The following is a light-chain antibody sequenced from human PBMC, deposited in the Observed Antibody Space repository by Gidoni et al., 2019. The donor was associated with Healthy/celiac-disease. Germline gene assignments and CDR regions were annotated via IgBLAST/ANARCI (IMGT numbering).Light chain of an antibody. CDR3: QSYDSSLSGSYV. Sequence: QSVLTQPPSGSGAPGQRVTISCTGSSSNIGAGYDVHWYQQLPGTAPKLLIYGNSNRPSGVPDRFSGSKSGPSASLAITGLQAEDEADYYCQSYDSSLSGSYVFGTGTKVTVL. J-gene: IGLJ1*01. CDR2: GNS. V-gene: IGLV1-40*01. CDR1: SSNIGAGYD.